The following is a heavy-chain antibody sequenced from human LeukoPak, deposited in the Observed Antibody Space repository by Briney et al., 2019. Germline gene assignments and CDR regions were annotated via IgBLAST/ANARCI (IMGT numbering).Heavy chain of an antibody. Sequence: SETLSLTCSVSGGSISSSNYYWGWIRQPPGKGLEWIGYIYNSGTTHYNPSLKSRVTISVDTSKNQFFLKLGSVIATDTAVYYCARVSDTWGQGTLVTVSS. CDR3: ARVSDT. V-gene: IGHV4-39*01. J-gene: IGHJ5*02. CDR2: IYNSGTT. CDR1: GGSISSSNYY.